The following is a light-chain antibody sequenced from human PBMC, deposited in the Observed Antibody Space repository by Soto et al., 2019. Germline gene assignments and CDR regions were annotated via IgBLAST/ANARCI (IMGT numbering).Light chain of an antibody. V-gene: IGKV3-20*01. CDR2: GAS. Sequence: ESVLTQSPGTLSLSPGERATLSCRASESISSRYLAWYQQKPGQAPRLLIYGASSRATGIPDRFSGSGSGTDFTLTISRLEPEDSAVYYCQQYGSLPLFTFGPGTKVDIK. J-gene: IGKJ3*01. CDR1: ESISSRY. CDR3: QQYGSLPLFT.